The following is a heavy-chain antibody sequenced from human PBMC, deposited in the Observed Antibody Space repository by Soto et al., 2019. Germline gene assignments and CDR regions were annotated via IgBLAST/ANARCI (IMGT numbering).Heavy chain of an antibody. V-gene: IGHV3-23*01. J-gene: IGHJ4*02. D-gene: IGHD1-26*01. CDR3: SKSLGATRTFDY. CDR1: GLPFSSFG. Sequence: EVQLLESGGGLEQPGGSLRLSCEASGLPFSSFGRTWVRQAPGKGLGWVSSISYVGGTPSYADSVKGRFTISRAISKNTLYLQMNSLRAEDTAVYYCSKSLGATRTFDYWGQGTLVTVSS. CDR2: ISYVGGTP.